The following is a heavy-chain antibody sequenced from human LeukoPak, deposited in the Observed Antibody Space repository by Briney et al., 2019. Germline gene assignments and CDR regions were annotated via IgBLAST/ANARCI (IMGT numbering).Heavy chain of an antibody. CDR1: GFTFSSYS. Sequence: GGSLRLSCAASGFTFSSYSMNWVRQAPGKGLEWVSSISSNSYIYYADSVKGRFTVSRDNAKNSLYLQMNSLRAEDTAVYYCARLCIVGTKSAFDIWGQGTMVTVSS. V-gene: IGHV3-21*03. CDR2: ISSNSYI. D-gene: IGHD1-26*01. J-gene: IGHJ3*02. CDR3: ARLCIVGTKSAFDI.